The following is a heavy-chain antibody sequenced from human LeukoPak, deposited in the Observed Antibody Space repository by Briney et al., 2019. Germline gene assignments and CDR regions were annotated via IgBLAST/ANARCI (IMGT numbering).Heavy chain of an antibody. V-gene: IGHV1-69*13. CDR2: IIPIFGTA. J-gene: IGHJ1*01. CDR1: GGTFSSYA. CDR3: ASGYCSSTSCYGTSGDFQH. Sequence: SVKVSCKASGGTFSSYAISWVRQAPGQGLEWMGGIIPIFGTANYTQKFQGRVTITADESTSTAYMELSSLRSEDTAVYYCASGYCSSTSCYGTSGDFQHWGQGTLVTVSS. D-gene: IGHD2-2*03.